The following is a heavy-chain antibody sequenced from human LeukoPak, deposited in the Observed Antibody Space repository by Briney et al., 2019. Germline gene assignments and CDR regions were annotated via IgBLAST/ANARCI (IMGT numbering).Heavy chain of an antibody. CDR3: ARQPDTVTPYNWFDP. J-gene: IGHJ5*02. CDR1: GGSISSSSYY. D-gene: IGHD4-17*01. V-gene: IGHV4-39*01. Sequence: PSETQSLTCTVSGGSISSSSYYWGWIRQPPGKGLEWIGSISYSGNTYFNPSLKSRVTISADTSKNQFSLKLNSVTAADTAVYYCARQPDTVTPYNWFDPWGQGTLVTVSS. CDR2: ISYSGNT.